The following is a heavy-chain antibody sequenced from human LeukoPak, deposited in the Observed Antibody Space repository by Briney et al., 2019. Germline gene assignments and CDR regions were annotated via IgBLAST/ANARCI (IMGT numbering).Heavy chain of an antibody. J-gene: IGHJ4*02. D-gene: IGHD4-17*01. CDR2: IYSGGST. CDR1: GFTVSSNY. CDR3: ASTFYGDTPPY. Sequence: GGSLRLSCAASGFTVSSNYMSWVRQAPGKGLEWVSVIYSGGSTYYADSVKGRFTISRDNSKNTLYLQMNSLRAEDTAVYYCASTFYGDTPPYWGQGTLVTVSS. V-gene: IGHV3-66*01.